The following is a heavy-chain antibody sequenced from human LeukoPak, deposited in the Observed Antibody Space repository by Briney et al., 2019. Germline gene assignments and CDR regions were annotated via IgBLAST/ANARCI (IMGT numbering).Heavy chain of an antibody. J-gene: IGHJ4*02. CDR2: IKSEGSST. CDR1: GFTFSNYW. V-gene: IGHV3-74*01. Sequence: GGSLRLSCAASGFTFSNYWMHWVRQAPGKGLVWVSRIKSEGSSTNYADSVKGRFTISRDNAKNTLYLQMNSLRAEDTAVYYCARGGLGDRVDYWGQGTLVTVSS. CDR3: ARGGLGDRVDY. D-gene: IGHD3-10*01.